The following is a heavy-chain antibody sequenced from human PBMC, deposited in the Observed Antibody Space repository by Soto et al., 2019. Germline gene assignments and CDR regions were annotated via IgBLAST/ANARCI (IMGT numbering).Heavy chain of an antibody. V-gene: IGHV3-30*03. CDR1: GFSFSSYG. Sequence: QVQLVESGGGVVQPGRSLRLSCAASGFSFSSYGMQWVRQAPGKGLEWVAVISYDGSNKYYADSVKDRFTISRDNSKNTVYRQMYSWRADDTAVYSFVAGQDFVDYCGEGTLVTVSS. D-gene: IGHD2-21*01. CDR2: ISYDGSNK. J-gene: IGHJ4*02. CDR3: VAGQDFVDY.